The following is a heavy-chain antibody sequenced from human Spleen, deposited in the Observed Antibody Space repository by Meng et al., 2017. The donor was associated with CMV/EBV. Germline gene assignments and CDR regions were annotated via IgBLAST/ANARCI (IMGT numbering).Heavy chain of an antibody. CDR3: TKPEYNSGQRALDY. J-gene: IGHJ4*02. D-gene: IGHD1-1*01. Sequence: GESLKISCAASGFTFHDYTMHWVRQAPGKGLEWVSLITWDGGNTDYADSVKGRFSISRDNHKKTLHLQMNSLRPEDTALYYCTKPEYNSGQRALDYWGQGTLVTVSS. CDR1: GFTFHDYT. CDR2: ITWDGGNT. V-gene: IGHV3-43*01.